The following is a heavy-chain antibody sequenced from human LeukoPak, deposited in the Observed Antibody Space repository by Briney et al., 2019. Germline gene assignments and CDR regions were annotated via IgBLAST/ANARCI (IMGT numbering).Heavy chain of an antibody. J-gene: IGHJ4*02. CDR1: GGTFSSYA. V-gene: IGHV1-69*05. CDR2: IIPIFGTA. CDR3: ARDRKVENALDY. Sequence: ASVKASCKASGGTFSSYAISWVRQAPGQGLEWMGGIIPIFGTANYAQKFQGRVTITTDESTSTAYMELSSLRSEDTAVYYCARDRKVENALDYWGQGTLVTVSS.